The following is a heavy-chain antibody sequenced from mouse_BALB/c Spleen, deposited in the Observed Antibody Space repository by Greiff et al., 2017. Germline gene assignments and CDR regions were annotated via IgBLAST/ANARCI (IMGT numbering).Heavy chain of an antibody. J-gene: IGHJ4*01. V-gene: IGHV5-12-2*01. D-gene: IGHD1-1*01. CDR2: ISNGGGST. CDR1: GFTFSSYT. Sequence: EVKLMESGGGLVQPGGSLKLSCAASGFTFSSYTMSWVRQTPEKRLEWVAYISNGGGSTYYPDTVKGRFTISRDNAKNTLYLQMSSLKSEDTAMYYCARNHYYGSPFYAMDYWGQGTSVTVSS. CDR3: ARNHYYGSPFYAMDY.